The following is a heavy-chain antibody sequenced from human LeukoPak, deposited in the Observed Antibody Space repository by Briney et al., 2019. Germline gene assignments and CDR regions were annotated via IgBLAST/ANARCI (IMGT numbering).Heavy chain of an antibody. CDR3: AREEAMYSSSDY. J-gene: IGHJ4*02. V-gene: IGHV3-23*01. D-gene: IGHD6-6*01. Sequence: GGSLRLSCAASGFTFSSYAMSWVRQAPGKGLEWVSAISGSGGSTYYADSVKGRFTISRDNAKNSLYLQMNSLRAEDTAVYYCAREEAMYSSSDYWGQGTLVTVSS. CDR2: ISGSGGST. CDR1: GFTFSSYA.